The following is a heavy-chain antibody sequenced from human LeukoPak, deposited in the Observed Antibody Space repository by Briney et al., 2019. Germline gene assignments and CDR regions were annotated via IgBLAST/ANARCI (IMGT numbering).Heavy chain of an antibody. CDR2: IWYDGSNK. Sequence: GGSLRLSCAASGFTFSSYGMHWVRQAPGKGLEWVAVIWYDGSNKYYADSVKGRFTISRDNSKNTLYLQMNSLRAEDTALYYCTRDLPVPSLVRGIIIYGLIDYWGQGTLVAVSS. V-gene: IGHV3-33*01. D-gene: IGHD3-10*01. CDR3: TRDLPVPSLVRGIIIYGLIDY. CDR1: GFTFSSYG. J-gene: IGHJ4*02.